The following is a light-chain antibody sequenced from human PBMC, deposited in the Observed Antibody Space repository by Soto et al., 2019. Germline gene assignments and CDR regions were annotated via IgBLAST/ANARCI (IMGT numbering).Light chain of an antibody. Sequence: QGPSVVFASGGISMSITCRASQDIGDWLAWYQQKPGKAPKLLVYAASSLQSGVPSRFSGSGSMTDLTLTIRDLQHADFATHSCQQTYTAPRTFGQGTKVDTK. V-gene: IGKV1-12*01. CDR3: QQTYTAPRT. CDR1: QDIGDW. J-gene: IGKJ1*01. CDR2: AAS.